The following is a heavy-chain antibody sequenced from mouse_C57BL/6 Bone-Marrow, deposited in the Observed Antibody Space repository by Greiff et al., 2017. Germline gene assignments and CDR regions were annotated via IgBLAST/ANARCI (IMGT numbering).Heavy chain of an antibody. D-gene: IGHD1-1*01. V-gene: IGHV1-72*01. Sequence: QVQLKQSGAELVKPGASVKLSCKASGYTFTSYWMHWVKQRPGRGLEWIGRIDPNSGGTKYNEKFKSKAILTVDTPSSTAYMQLRSLTSEDPAVYEWARERVYYYYFDYGGQGTTLTVSS. CDR3: ARERVYYYYFDY. CDR2: IDPNSGGT. CDR1: GYTFTSYW. J-gene: IGHJ2*01.